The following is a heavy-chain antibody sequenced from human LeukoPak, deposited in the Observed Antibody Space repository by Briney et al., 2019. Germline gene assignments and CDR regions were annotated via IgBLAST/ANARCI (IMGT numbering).Heavy chain of an antibody. CDR1: GGSIRSTSYY. V-gene: IGHV4-39*07. Sequence: SETLSLTCTVSGGSIRSTSYYWGWIRQPPGKGLEWIGSIYYTGSTYYNPSLKSRVTISVDTSKNQFSLRLTSVTAADTAVYYCARTGGSFYFYYYMDVWGKGTTVTVSS. J-gene: IGHJ6*03. CDR3: ARTGGSFYFYYYMDV. D-gene: IGHD1-26*01. CDR2: IYYTGST.